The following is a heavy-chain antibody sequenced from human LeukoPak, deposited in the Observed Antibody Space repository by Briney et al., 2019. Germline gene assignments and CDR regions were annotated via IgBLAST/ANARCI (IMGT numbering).Heavy chain of an antibody. J-gene: IGHJ3*02. V-gene: IGHV4-31*03. D-gene: IGHD4-17*01. CDR3: ARRDDYGAFDI. Sequence: PSETLSLTCTVSGDSVSSGAYYWNWIRQHPGKGLEWLGYVYYSGGTYYNPSLKSRVTISVDRSKNQFSLKLNSVTAADTAVYYCARRDDYGAFDIWGQGTMVTVSS. CDR2: VYYSGGT. CDR1: GDSVSSGAYY.